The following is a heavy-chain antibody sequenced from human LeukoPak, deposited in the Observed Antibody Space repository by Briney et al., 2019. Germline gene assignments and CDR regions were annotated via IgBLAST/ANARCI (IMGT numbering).Heavy chain of an antibody. CDR1: GFTFSRYW. CDR3: ARFAKGYGSGDIDY. J-gene: IGHJ4*02. CDR2: IKQDGDQK. D-gene: IGHD3-10*01. V-gene: IGHV3-7*01. Sequence: PGGSLRFSCVASGFTFSRYWMSWVRQAPGKGLEWVANIKQDGDQKHYVDSVRGRFIISRDNAKNSLHLQMNSLRAEDTAVCYCARFAKGYGSGDIDYWGQGTLVTVSS.